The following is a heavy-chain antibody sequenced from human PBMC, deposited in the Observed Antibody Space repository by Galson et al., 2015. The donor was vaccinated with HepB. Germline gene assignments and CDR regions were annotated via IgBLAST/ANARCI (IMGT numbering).Heavy chain of an antibody. D-gene: IGHD2-15*01. J-gene: IGHJ4*02. V-gene: IGHV1-69*10. CDR3: ARETFRGQRRGAFDY. CDR1: GGTFSSYA. CDR2: IIPIFGIA. Sequence: SVKVSCKAAGGTFSSYAISGVRQAPGQGLGWMGGIIPIFGIANYAQKFQGRVTITADKSTSTAYMELSSLRSEDTAVYYCARETFRGQRRGAFDYWGQGTLVTVSS.